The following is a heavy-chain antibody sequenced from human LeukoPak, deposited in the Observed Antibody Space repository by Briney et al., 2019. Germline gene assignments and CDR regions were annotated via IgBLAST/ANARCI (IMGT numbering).Heavy chain of an antibody. V-gene: IGHV3-11*01. CDR1: GFTFSDYC. D-gene: IGHD2-2*01. J-gene: IGHJ4*02. CDR3: ASSRWYQPGGIDY. CDR2: ISSSGSTI. Sequence: GSLSLSCAASGFTFSDYCMSWIRQAPGKGLEWVSYISSSGSTIYYADSVKGRFTISRDNAKNSLYLQMNSLRDEDTAVYYCASSRWYQPGGIDYWGQGTLVTVSS.